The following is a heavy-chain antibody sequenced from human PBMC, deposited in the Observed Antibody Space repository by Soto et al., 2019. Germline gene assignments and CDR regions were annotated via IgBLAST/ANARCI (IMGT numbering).Heavy chain of an antibody. D-gene: IGHD2-15*01. CDR2: IYHSGSA. J-gene: IGHJ5*02. V-gene: IGHV4-4*02. Sequence: SETLSLTYAVSGGSISSTNWGSWVRQPPGKGLEWIGEIYHSGSANYTLSLKSRVTISVDKSKSQFSLKLSSVTAADTAVYYCARVSGRGPWGQGTLVTVS. CDR1: GGSISSTNW. CDR3: ARVSGRGP.